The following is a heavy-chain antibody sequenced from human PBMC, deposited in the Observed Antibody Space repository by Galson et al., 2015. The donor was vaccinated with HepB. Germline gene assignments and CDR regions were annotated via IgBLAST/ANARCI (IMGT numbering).Heavy chain of an antibody. V-gene: IGHV6-1*01. CDR1: GDSVSSNSAA. J-gene: IGHJ4*02. CDR2: TYYRSKWCT. D-gene: IGHD2/OR15-2a*01. Sequence: CAISGDSVSSNSAAWNWIGQSPSRGLEWLGRTYYRSKWCTDYAISVKGRITINADTSKNQFSLQLKSVTPEDTAVCFCAGGLNTYFDYWGQGILVTVAA. CDR3: AGGLNTYFDY.